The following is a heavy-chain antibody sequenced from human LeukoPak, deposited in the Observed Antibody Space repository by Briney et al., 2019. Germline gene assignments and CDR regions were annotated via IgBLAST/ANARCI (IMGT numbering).Heavy chain of an antibody. CDR2: ISYSGDNT. CDR3: ASDPRDGGQNV. J-gene: IGHJ6*04. V-gene: IGHV3-30*04. Sequence: GGSLRLSCAASGFDLNNYAMHCVRQAPGKGLEWVTLISYSGDNTYYADSVKGRFTFSRDKSKNTLFLQMDSLRPEDSAVYYCASDPRDGGQNVWGKGTTVIVSS. CDR1: GFDLNNYA. D-gene: IGHD5-24*01.